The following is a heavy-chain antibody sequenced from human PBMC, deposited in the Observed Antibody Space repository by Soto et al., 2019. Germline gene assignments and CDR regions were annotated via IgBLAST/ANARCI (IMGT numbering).Heavy chain of an antibody. V-gene: IGHV3-23*01. CDR1: GFTFSSYA. J-gene: IGHJ2*01. CDR2: ISGSGGST. CDR3: ARMGSGRYSDKRQRSYWYFDL. Sequence: GGSLRLSCAASGFTFSSYAMSWVRQAPGKGLEWVSAISGSGGSTYYADSVKGRFTISRDNSKNTLYLQMNSLRAEDTAVYYCARMGSGRYSDKRQRSYWYFDLWGRGTLVTVSS. D-gene: IGHD1-26*01.